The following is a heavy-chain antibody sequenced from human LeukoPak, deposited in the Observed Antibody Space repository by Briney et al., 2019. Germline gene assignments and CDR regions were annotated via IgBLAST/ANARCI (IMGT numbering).Heavy chain of an antibody. CDR1: GFTFSSYG. CDR2: ISYDGSNK. CDR3: AKGGRFGSSTGYYFDY. J-gene: IGHJ4*02. V-gene: IGHV3-30*18. D-gene: IGHD6-13*01. Sequence: GGSLRLSCAASGFTFSSYGMHWVRQAPGKGLEWVAVISYDGSNKYYADSVKGRFTISRDNSKNTLYLRMNSLRAEDTAVYYCAKGGRFGSSTGYYFDYWGQGTPVTVSS.